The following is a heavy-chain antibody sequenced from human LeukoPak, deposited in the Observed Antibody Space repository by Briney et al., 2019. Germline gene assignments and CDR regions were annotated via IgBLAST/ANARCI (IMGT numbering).Heavy chain of an antibody. CDR3: AKARYSGSPALDF. CDR1: GFTFSNNG. Sequence: GGSLRLSCAASGFTFSNNGLHWVRQTPGKGLEWVAFTRYDESKTFYGDSVRGRFTISRDNSKNTLYLQMNSLTTDDSAVYYCAKARYSGSPALDFWGQGTLVTVSS. J-gene: IGHJ4*02. D-gene: IGHD1-26*01. V-gene: IGHV3-30*02. CDR2: TRYDESKT.